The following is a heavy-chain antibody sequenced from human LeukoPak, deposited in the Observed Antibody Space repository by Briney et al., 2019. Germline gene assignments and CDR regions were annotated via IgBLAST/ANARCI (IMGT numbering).Heavy chain of an antibody. CDR3: AKDPVYYDILTGYFKPEINWFDP. V-gene: IGHV3-23*01. J-gene: IGHJ5*02. CDR2: ISGSGGST. Sequence: GGSLRLSCAASGFTFSSYAMSWVRQAPGKGLEWVSAISGSGGSTYYADSVKGRFTISRDNSKNTLYLQMNSLRAEDTAVYYCAKDPVYYDILTGYFKPEINWFDPWGQGTLVTVSS. CDR1: GFTFSSYA. D-gene: IGHD3-9*01.